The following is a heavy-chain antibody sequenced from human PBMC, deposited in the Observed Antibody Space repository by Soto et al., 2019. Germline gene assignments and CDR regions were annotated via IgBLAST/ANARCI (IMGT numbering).Heavy chain of an antibody. Sequence: SVKVSCKASGGTFSSYTISWVRQAPGQGLEWMGRIIPILGIANYAQKFQGRVTITADKSTSTAYMELSSLRSEDTAVYYCAREEEGVGYCSGGSCYRGLKDYWGQGTLVTVSS. J-gene: IGHJ4*02. D-gene: IGHD2-15*01. CDR2: IIPILGIA. V-gene: IGHV1-69*04. CDR1: GGTFSSYT. CDR3: AREEEGVGYCSGGSCYRGLKDY.